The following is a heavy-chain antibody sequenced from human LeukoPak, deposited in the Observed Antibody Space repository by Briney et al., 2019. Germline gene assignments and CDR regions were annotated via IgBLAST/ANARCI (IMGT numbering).Heavy chain of an antibody. Sequence: PSETLSLTCAVSGYSISSGYYWGWLRPPPGKGLEGIGIICHSVSTYYNPSLKSRVTISGDTSKNQFSLRLSSVTAADTAVYYCARVIRHCSGGTCSNDYYYYMDVWGKGTTVIVSS. V-gene: IGHV4-38-2*01. D-gene: IGHD2-15*01. J-gene: IGHJ6*03. CDR3: ARVIRHCSGGTCSNDYYYYMDV. CDR2: ICHSVST. CDR1: GYSISSGYY.